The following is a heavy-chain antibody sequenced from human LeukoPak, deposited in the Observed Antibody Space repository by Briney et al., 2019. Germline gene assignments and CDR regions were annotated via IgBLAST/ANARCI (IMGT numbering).Heavy chain of an antibody. V-gene: IGHV3-30*03. Sequence: PGGSLRLSCAASGFTFSSYGMHWVRQAPGKGLEWVAVISYDGSNKYYADSVKGRFTISRDNSKNTLYLQMNSLRAEDTAVYYCARDVTVRGSPYRRYFDFWGQGSLVAVSS. CDR2: ISYDGSNK. D-gene: IGHD3-10*01. J-gene: IGHJ4*02. CDR1: GFTFSSYG. CDR3: ARDVTVRGSPYRRYFDF.